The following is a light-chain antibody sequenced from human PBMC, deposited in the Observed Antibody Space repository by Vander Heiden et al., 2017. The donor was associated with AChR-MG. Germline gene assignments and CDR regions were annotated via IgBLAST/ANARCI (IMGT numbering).Light chain of an antibody. V-gene: IGKV1-39*01. Sequence: GDRVTITCRASQSISSYLNWYQQKPGKAPKLLIYAASSLQSGVPSRFSGSGSGTDFTLTISRLQPEDVATYYCQQRDSTPDTFGQGTKLEIK. CDR2: AAS. CDR1: QSISSY. J-gene: IGKJ2*01. CDR3: QQRDSTPDT.